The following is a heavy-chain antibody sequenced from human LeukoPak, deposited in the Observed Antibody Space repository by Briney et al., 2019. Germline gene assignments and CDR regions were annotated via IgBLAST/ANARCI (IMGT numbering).Heavy chain of an antibody. D-gene: IGHD4-17*01. CDR3: ATLYGDYVISDY. Sequence: ASVKVSCKASGYRFTVYYMHWVRQAPGKGLERMGWINPNSGGTHYAQKFLGRVTMTRDTSINTAYLELSRLTSDDTALYYCATLYGDYVISDYWGQGTLVTVSS. CDR2: INPNSGGT. V-gene: IGHV1-2*02. CDR1: GYRFTVYY. J-gene: IGHJ4*02.